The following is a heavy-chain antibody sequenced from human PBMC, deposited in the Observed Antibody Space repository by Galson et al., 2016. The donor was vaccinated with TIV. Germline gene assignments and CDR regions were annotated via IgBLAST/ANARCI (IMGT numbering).Heavy chain of an antibody. D-gene: IGHD3-3*01. V-gene: IGHV6-1*01. J-gene: IGHJ4*02. CDR1: GDSVSSTSAA. CDR3: ARGAPSVFGVIMTLDY. Sequence: AISGDSVSSTSAAWNWIRQSPSRGLEWLGRTYYRSTWYNDYAASLKKRITINPDTSKNQFSLQLTSVTPEDAAVYYCARGAPSVFGVIMTLDYWGQGTLVTVSS. CDR2: TYYRSTWYN.